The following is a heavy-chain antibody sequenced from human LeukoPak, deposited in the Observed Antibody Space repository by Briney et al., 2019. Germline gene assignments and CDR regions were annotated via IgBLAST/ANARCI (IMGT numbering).Heavy chain of an antibody. CDR1: GGSISSGGYS. CDR2: IYDSGST. J-gene: IGHJ3*02. Sequence: PSETLSLTCAVSGGSISSGGYSWSWLRQPPGKGLEWIGYIYDSGSTYYNPSLKSRVTISVDRSKNQFSLNLSSVTAADTAVYYCARAYSNSWSNAFHIWGQGTMVTVSS. V-gene: IGHV4-30-2*01. CDR3: ARAYSNSWSNAFHI. D-gene: IGHD6-13*01.